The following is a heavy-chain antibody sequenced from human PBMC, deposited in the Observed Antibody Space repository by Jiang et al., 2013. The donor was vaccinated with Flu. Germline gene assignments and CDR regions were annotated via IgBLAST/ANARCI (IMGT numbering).Heavy chain of an antibody. J-gene: IGHJ3*02. CDR3: ARGASVIVVVTAINYAFDI. CDR1: GGSFSGYY. D-gene: IGHD2-21*02. V-gene: IGHV4-34*01. CDR2: INHSGST. Sequence: LLKPSETLSLTCAVYGGSFSGYYWSWIRQPPGKGLEWIGEINHSGSTNYNPSLKSRVTISVDTSKNQFSLKLSSVTAADTAVYYCARGASVIVVVTAINYAFDIWGQGTMVTVSS.